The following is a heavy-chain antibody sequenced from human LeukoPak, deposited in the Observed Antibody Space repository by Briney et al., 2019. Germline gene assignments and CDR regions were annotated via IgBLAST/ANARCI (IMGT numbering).Heavy chain of an antibody. V-gene: IGHV4-34*01. CDR2: INHSGST. D-gene: IGHD3-10*01. J-gene: IGHJ4*02. Sequence: PSETLSLTCAVYGGSFSGYYWSWIRQPPGKGLEWIGEINHSGSTNYNPFLKSRVTISVDTSKNQFSLKLSSVTAADTAVYYCLRAPPFDYWGQGTLVTVSS. CDR3: LRAPPFDY. CDR1: GGSFSGYY.